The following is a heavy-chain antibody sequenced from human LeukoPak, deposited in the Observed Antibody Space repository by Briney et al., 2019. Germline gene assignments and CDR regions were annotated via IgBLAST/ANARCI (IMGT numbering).Heavy chain of an antibody. CDR3: ARDPDSSGYCFDY. Sequence: SETLSLTCAVYGGSFSGYYWSWIRQPPGKGLEWIGGINHSGSTNYNPSLKSRVTISVDTSKNQFSLKLSSVTAADTAVYYCARDPDSSGYCFDYWGQGTLVTVSS. V-gene: IGHV4-34*01. CDR2: INHSGST. J-gene: IGHJ4*02. CDR1: GGSFSGYY. D-gene: IGHD3-22*01.